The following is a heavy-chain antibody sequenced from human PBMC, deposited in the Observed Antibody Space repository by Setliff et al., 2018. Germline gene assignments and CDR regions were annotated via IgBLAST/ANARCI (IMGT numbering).Heavy chain of an antibody. CDR1: GGSISSSSYY. J-gene: IGHJ5*02. CDR3: ASCLAARRGGWFDP. D-gene: IGHD6-6*01. V-gene: IGHV4-39*01. Sequence: SETLSLTCTVSGGSISSSSYYWGWIRQPPGKGLEWIGSIYYSGGTYYNPSLKSRVTISVDTSKNQFSLKLSSVTAADTAVYYCASCLAARRGGWFDPWGQGTLVTVSS. CDR2: IYYSGGT.